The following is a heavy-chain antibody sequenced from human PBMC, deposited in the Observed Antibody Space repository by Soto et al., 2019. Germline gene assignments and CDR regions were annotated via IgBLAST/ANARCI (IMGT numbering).Heavy chain of an antibody. J-gene: IGHJ6*02. CDR3: ARVFPGVAVVGTYYGMDV. D-gene: IGHD6-19*01. V-gene: IGHV1-69*06. CDR1: GGTFSSYA. Sequence: QVQLVQSGAEVKKPGSSVKVSCKASGGTFSSYAISWVRQAPGQGLEWMGGIIPIFGTANYAQKFQGRVTITADKSTSTAYMELSSLRSEDTAVYYCARVFPGVAVVGTYYGMDVWGQGTTVTVSS. CDR2: IIPIFGTA.